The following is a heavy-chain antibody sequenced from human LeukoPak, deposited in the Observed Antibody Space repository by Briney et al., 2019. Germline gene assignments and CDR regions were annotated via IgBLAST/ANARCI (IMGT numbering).Heavy chain of an antibody. J-gene: IGHJ5*02. D-gene: IGHD1-20*01. V-gene: IGHV4-34*01. CDR1: GGSFSGYY. CDR2: INHSGST. CDR3: ARLPITGSPAPANWFDP. Sequence: SETLSLTCAVYGGSFSGYYWSWIRQPPGKGLEWIGEINHSGSTNYNPSLKSRVTISVDTSKNQFSLKLSSVTAADTAVYYCARLPITGSPAPANWFDPWGQGTLVTVSS.